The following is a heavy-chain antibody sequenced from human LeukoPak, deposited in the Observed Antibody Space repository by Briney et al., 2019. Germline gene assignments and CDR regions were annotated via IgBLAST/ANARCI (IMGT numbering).Heavy chain of an antibody. D-gene: IGHD6-19*01. V-gene: IGHV4-34*01. CDR2: INHSGIT. CDR3: ASDTVAGTG. CDR1: GGSFSDYY. Sequence: SETLSLTCAVFGGSFSDYYWSWIRQPPGKGLEWIGEINHSGITNYNPSIKSRVAISADTSKNQFSLKLSSVTAADTSVYYCASDTVAGTGWGQGTLVTVSS. J-gene: IGHJ4*02.